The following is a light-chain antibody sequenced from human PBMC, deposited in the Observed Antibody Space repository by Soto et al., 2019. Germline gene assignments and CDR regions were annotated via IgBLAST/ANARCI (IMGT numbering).Light chain of an antibody. Sequence: EIVMTQSPATLSVSPGARAPLSCRARQDVLTNLAWYQQKPGQAPRLLLYGAYNRATGIPDRFSGGGSGTDFTLTISRLEPEDFAVYYCQQFSSYPLTFGGGTKVDIK. J-gene: IGKJ4*01. CDR1: QDVLTN. CDR3: QQFSSYPLT. V-gene: IGKV3D-15*01. CDR2: GAY.